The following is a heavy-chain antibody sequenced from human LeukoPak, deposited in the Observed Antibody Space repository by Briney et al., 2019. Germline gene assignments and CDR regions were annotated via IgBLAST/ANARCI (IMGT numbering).Heavy chain of an antibody. V-gene: IGHV3-23*01. J-gene: IGHJ3*02. CDR2: ISGSGGST. CDR1: GFTFSSYA. D-gene: IGHD4-17*01. Sequence: PGGSLRLSCAASGFTFSSYAMSWVRQALGKGLEWVSAISGSGGSTYYADSVKGRFTISRDNSKNTPYLQMNSLRAEDTAVYYCARGQGAQEVTTSRPGAFDIWGQGTMVTVSS. CDR3: ARGQGAQEVTTSRPGAFDI.